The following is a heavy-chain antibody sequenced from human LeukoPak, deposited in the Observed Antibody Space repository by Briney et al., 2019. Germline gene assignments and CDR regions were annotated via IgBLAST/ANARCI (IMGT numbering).Heavy chain of an antibody. Sequence: PGGSLRLSCAASGFTFSSYGMHWVRQAPGTGLEWVSVIRWDGGNIDYADSVKGRFTISRDNSKNSLYLQMNSLRAEDTALYYCAKDLGSSGWEDGMDVWGQGTTVTVSS. J-gene: IGHJ6*02. CDR3: AKDLGSSGWEDGMDV. CDR2: IRWDGGNI. CDR1: GFTFSSYG. D-gene: IGHD6-19*01. V-gene: IGHV3-9*01.